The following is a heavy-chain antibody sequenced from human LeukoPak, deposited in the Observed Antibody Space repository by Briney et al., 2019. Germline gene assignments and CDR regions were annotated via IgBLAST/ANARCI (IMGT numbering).Heavy chain of an antibody. Sequence: QTGGSLRLSCAASGFTFSSYGMSWVRQAPGKGLEWVSAISGSGGSTYYADSVKGRFTISRDNPKNSLYLQMNSLRAEVTAVYYCARVGLEGDAFDIWGQGTMVTVSS. V-gene: IGHV3-23*01. CDR2: ISGSGGST. CDR1: GFTFSSYG. D-gene: IGHD1-26*01. CDR3: ARVGLEGDAFDI. J-gene: IGHJ3*02.